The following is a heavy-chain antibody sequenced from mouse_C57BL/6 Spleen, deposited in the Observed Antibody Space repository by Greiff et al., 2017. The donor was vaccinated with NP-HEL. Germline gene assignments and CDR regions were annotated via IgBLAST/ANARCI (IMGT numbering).Heavy chain of an antibody. J-gene: IGHJ3*01. CDR3: ARQGDDYDGFAY. V-gene: IGHV5-6*01. CDR1: GFTFSSYG. CDR2: ISSGGSYT. Sequence: VQLQQSGGDLVKPGGSLKLSCAASGFTFSSYGMSWVRQTPDKRLEWVATISSGGSYTYYPDSVKGRFTISRDNAKNTLYLQMSSLKSEDTAMYYCARQGDDYDGFAYWGQGTLVTVSA. D-gene: IGHD2-4*01.